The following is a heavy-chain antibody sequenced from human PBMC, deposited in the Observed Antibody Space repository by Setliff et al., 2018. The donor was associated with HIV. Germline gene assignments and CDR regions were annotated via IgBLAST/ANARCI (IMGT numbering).Heavy chain of an antibody. V-gene: IGHV3-48*04. CDR2: ITSGSDIV. D-gene: IGHD3-22*01. CDR1: GFTFSSYA. J-gene: IGHJ4*02. Sequence: GGSLRLSCVASGFTFSSYAMHWVRQAPGKGLEWVSYITSGSDIVYYAGSVKGRFTISRDNARNSLYLQMNSLRVEDTAVYYCVRDFHDSSGYSDFWGQGTLVTVSP. CDR3: VRDFHDSSGYSDF.